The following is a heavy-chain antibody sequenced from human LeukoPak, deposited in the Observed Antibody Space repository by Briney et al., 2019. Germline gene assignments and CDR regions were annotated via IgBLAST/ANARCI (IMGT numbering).Heavy chain of an antibody. V-gene: IGHV3-74*01. CDR1: GFTFSSYW. D-gene: IGHD3-22*01. Sequence: QSGGSLRLSCAASGFTFSSYWMHWVRQAPGKGLVWVSRIKSDGSTRYADSVKGRFTISRDNAKNTVSLQMTNLRAEDTGVYYCARAPSEIGGYYPEYFRHWGQGTLVIVSS. J-gene: IGHJ1*01. CDR2: IKSDGST. CDR3: ARAPSEIGGYYPEYFRH.